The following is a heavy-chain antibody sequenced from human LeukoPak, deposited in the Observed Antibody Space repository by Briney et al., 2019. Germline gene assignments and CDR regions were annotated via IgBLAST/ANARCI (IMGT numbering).Heavy chain of an antibody. CDR1: GGSISSYY. J-gene: IGHJ4*02. D-gene: IGHD3-22*01. CDR3: ARVTYYYDSSGYYYVTGYYFDY. CDR2: IYYSGST. Sequence: SETLSLTCTVSGGSISSYYWSWIRQPPGKGLEWIGYIYYSGSTNYNPSLESRVTISVDTSKNQLSLKLSSVTAADTAVYYCARVTYYYDSSGYYYVTGYYFDYWGQGTLVTVSS. V-gene: IGHV4-59*01.